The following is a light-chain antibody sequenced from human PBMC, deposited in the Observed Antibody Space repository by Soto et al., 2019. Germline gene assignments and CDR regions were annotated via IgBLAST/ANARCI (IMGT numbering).Light chain of an antibody. CDR2: GNS. CDR3: QSYDSSLSGYV. Sequence: QSVLTQPPSVSGAPGQRVPISCTGSSSNIGAGYDVHWYQQLPGTAPKLLIYGNSTRPSGVPDRFSGSKSGTSASLAITGLQAEDEADYYCQSYDSSLSGYVFGTGTKVTVL. CDR1: SSNIGAGYD. V-gene: IGLV1-40*01. J-gene: IGLJ1*01.